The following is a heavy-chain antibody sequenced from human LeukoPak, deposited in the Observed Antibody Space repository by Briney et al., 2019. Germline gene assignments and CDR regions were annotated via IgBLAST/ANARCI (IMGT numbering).Heavy chain of an antibody. CDR2: ISAYNGNT. D-gene: IGHD3-22*01. CDR3: ARRDSSGYYHLAGAFDI. V-gene: IGHV1-18*01. Sequence: ASVKVSCKASGYTFTSYGISWVRQAPGQGLEWMGWISAYNGNTNYAQKLQGRVTMTTDTSTSTAYMELRSLRSDDTAVYYCARRDSSGYYHLAGAFDIWGQGTMVTVSS. CDR1: GYTFTSYG. J-gene: IGHJ3*02.